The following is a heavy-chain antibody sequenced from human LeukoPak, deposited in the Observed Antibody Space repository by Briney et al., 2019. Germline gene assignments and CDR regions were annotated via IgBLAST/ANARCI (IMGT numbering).Heavy chain of an antibody. CDR1: GFTFSSYG. CDR3: AKANYYDSSGYQLDYYYGMDV. CDR2: ISGSGGST. V-gene: IGHV3-23*01. J-gene: IGHJ6*02. D-gene: IGHD3-22*01. Sequence: GGSLRLSCAASGFTFSSYGMHWVRQAPGKGLEWVSAISGSGGSTYYADSVKGRFTISRDNSKNTLYLQMNSLRAEDTAVYYCAKANYYDSSGYQLDYYYGMDVWGQGTTVTVSS.